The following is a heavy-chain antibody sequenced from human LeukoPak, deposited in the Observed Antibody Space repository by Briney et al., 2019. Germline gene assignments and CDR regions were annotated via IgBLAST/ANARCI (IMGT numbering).Heavy chain of an antibody. CDR3: AKLGASFYFDY. J-gene: IGHJ4*02. D-gene: IGHD4/OR15-4a*01. CDR1: GYSFTNYW. Sequence: GESLKISRKTFGYSFTNYWLVWVRQMSGKGLGWMGIIYPGDSDNRYSPSFQGQVTISADNTIRPAYLQWSSLKASDTAMNYCAKLGASFYFDYWGQGTLVTVSS. V-gene: IGHV5-51*06. CDR2: IYPGDSDN.